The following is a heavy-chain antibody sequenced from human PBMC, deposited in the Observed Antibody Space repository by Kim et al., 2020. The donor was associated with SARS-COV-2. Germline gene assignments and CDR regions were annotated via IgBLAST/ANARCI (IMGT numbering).Heavy chain of an antibody. CDR1: GFTFSSYS. V-gene: IGHV3-21*01. Sequence: GGSLRLSCAASGFTFSSYSMNWVRQAPGKGLEWVSSISSSSSYIYYADSVKGRFTISRDNAKNSLYLQMNSLRAEDTAVYYCARAEGTYYYGSGSYYPDYWGQGTLVTVSS. CDR2: ISSSSSYI. D-gene: IGHD3-10*01. CDR3: ARAEGTYYYGSGSYYPDY. J-gene: IGHJ4*02.